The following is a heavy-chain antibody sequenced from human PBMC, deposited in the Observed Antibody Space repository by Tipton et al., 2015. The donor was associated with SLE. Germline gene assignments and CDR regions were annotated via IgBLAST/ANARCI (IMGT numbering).Heavy chain of an antibody. CDR1: GYSFTSYW. Sequence: QLVQSGAAVKKPGESLKISCKASGYSFTSYWIVWVRQVPGKGLEWMGLIYPTDSDTRYSPSFQGQVSISADMSTYTAYLQWSSLKASDSAIYYCASWPRWDAFDIWGQGTMVTVYS. CDR3: ASWPRWDAFDI. V-gene: IGHV5-51*03. J-gene: IGHJ3*02. CDR2: IYPTDSDT.